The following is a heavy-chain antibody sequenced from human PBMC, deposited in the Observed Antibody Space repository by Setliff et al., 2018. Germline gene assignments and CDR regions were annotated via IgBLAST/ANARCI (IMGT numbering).Heavy chain of an antibody. D-gene: IGHD3-22*01. CDR1: GGTFSRSA. V-gene: IGHV1-69*13. CDR3: ARGPQKFYSDTSGYYYDALYYYYMNV. CDR2: IIPIFGTP. Sequence: SVKVSCKASGGTFSRSAISWVRQAPGQGLEWMGGIIPIFGTPTYAQKFQGRVTIIADESTSTTYMELSSLRSEDTAVYYCARGPQKFYSDTSGYYYDALYYYYMNVWGKGTTVTVSS. J-gene: IGHJ6*03.